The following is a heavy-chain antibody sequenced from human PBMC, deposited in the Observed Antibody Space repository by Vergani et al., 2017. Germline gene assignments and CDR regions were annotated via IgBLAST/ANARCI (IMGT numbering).Heavy chain of an antibody. CDR2: IKQDGSEK. CDR3: AATYSSGCNFPWFDP. Sequence: EVQLVESGGGLVQPGGSLRLSCAASGFTFSSYWMSWVRQAPGKGLEWVANIKQDGSEKYYVDSVKGRFTISRDNAKNSLYLQMNSLRAEDTAVYYCAATYSSGCNFPWFDPWGQGTLVTVSS. V-gene: IGHV3-7*01. D-gene: IGHD6-19*01. CDR1: GFTFSSYW. J-gene: IGHJ5*02.